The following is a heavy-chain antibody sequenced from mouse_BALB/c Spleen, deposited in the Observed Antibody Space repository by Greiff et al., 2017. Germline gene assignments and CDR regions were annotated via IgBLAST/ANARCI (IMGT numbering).Heavy chain of an antibody. CDR2: INPGSGGT. V-gene: IGHV1-54*03. J-gene: IGHJ4*01. CDR3: ARWKYDGDY. CDR1: GYAFTNYL. Sequence: VQLQQSGAELVRPGTSVKVSCKASGYAFTNYLIEWVKQRPGQGLEWIGVINPGSGGTNYNEKFKGKATLTADKSSSTAYMQLSSLTFDDSAVYFCARWKYDGDYWGQGTSVTVSS. D-gene: IGHD2-3*01.